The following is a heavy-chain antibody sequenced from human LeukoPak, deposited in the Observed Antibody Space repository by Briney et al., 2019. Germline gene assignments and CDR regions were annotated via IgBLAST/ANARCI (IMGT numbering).Heavy chain of an antibody. Sequence: PPETLSLTCTVSGGSISSYYWSWIRQPAGKGLEWLGRIYTSGSTNYNPSLKSRVTMSVDTSKNQFSLKLSSVTAADTAVYYCASRYCSSTSCDDAFDIWGQGTTVTVSS. V-gene: IGHV4-4*07. CDR1: GGSISSYY. J-gene: IGHJ3*02. CDR3: ASRYCSSTSCDDAFDI. D-gene: IGHD2-2*01. CDR2: IYTSGST.